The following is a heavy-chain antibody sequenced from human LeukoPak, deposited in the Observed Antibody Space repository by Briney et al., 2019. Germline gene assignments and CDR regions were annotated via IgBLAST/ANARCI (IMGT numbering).Heavy chain of an antibody. CDR2: INHSGST. CDR3: AGVRLSSKFAFGPFT. CDR1: GGSFSGYY. D-gene: IGHD3-3*02. Sequence: SETLSLTCAVHGGSFSGYYWSWIRQPPGKGLEWIGEINHSGSTNYNPSLKSRVTISVDTSKNQFSLKLSSVTAAQTPLYYFAGVRLSSKFAFGPFTWGQGTLVTVSS. V-gene: IGHV4-34*01. J-gene: IGHJ5*02.